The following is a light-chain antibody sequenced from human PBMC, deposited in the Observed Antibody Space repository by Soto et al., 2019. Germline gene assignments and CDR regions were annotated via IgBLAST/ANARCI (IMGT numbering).Light chain of an antibody. V-gene: IGKV3-11*01. J-gene: IGKJ4*01. CDR1: QSINSH. Sequence: EIVLTQSPPTLSLSPGERATLSCRASQSINSHLAWYQQKPGQAPRLLMYDASNRATDIPARFSGSGSGTDFTLTISSLDPEDFAVYYCQQRSNWPLTFGGGTKVEIK. CDR3: QQRSNWPLT. CDR2: DAS.